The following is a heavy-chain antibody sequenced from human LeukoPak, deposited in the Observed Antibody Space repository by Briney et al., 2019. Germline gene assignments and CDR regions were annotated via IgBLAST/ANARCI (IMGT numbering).Heavy chain of an antibody. Sequence: SETLSLTCTVSGGPISSYYWSWIRQPPGKGLEWIGYIYYSGSTNYNPSLKSRVTISVDTSRNQFSLKLSSVTAADTAVYFCARGFGSGSRHFDYWGQGTLVTVSS. CDR2: IYYSGST. J-gene: IGHJ4*02. CDR1: GGPISSYY. D-gene: IGHD3-10*01. V-gene: IGHV4-59*01. CDR3: ARGFGSGSRHFDY.